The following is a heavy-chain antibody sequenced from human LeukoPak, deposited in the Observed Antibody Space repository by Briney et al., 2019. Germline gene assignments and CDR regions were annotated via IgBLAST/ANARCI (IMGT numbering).Heavy chain of an antibody. J-gene: IGHJ4*02. CDR1: GVTFTSPA. CDR2: IVVGSGNT. D-gene: IGHD3-10*01. Sequence: SVKVSCKASGVTFTSPAVQWVRQARGQRLEWIGWIVVGSGNTNYAQKFQERVTTTRDMSTSTAYMELSSLRSEDTAVYYCAAGDMGSGSYFGVDYWGQGTLVTVSS. V-gene: IGHV1-58*01. CDR3: AAGDMGSGSYFGVDY.